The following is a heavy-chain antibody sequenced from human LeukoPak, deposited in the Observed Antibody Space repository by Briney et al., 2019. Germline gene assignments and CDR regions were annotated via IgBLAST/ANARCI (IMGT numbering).Heavy chain of an antibody. D-gene: IGHD2-2*01. Sequence: GGSLRLSCAASGFTFSSYAMSWVRQAPGKGLEWVSGISGSGGSTYYADSVKGRFTISRDNSKNTLYLQMDSLRAEDTAVYYCAKDRYCSSTRCYGDFDYWGQGTLVTVSS. CDR1: GFTFSSYA. J-gene: IGHJ4*02. CDR2: ISGSGGST. V-gene: IGHV3-23*01. CDR3: AKDRYCSSTRCYGDFDY.